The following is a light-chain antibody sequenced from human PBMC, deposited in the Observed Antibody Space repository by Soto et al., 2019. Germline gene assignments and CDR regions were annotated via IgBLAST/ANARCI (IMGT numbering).Light chain of an antibody. CDR1: QSVSSTY. Sequence: EIVLTQSPGTLSLSPGERATLSCRASQSVSSTYLAWYQQKPGQAPRLLVYGASSRATGIPDRFSGSGSGTDFTLTVSRLEPDDFAVYYCQQYATSPLSFDGGTKVEIK. J-gene: IGKJ4*01. CDR3: QQYATSPLS. V-gene: IGKV3-20*01. CDR2: GAS.